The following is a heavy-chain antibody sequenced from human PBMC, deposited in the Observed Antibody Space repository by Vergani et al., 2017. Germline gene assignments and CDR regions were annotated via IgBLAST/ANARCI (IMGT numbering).Heavy chain of an antibody. CDR1: GFTFSSYS. D-gene: IGHD3-16*01. J-gene: IGHJ3*02. V-gene: IGHV3-21*01. Sequence: EVQLVESGGGLVKPGGSLRLSCAASGFTFSSYSMNWVRQAPGKGLEWVSSISSSSSYIYYADSVKGRFTISRDNAKNSLYLQMNSLRAEDTAVYDCARDSMMGDAFDIWGQGTMVTVSS. CDR2: ISSSSSYI. CDR3: ARDSMMGDAFDI.